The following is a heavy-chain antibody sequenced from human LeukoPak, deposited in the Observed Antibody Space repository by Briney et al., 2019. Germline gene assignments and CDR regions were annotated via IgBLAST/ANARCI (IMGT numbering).Heavy chain of an antibody. D-gene: IGHD1-26*01. CDR2: IDPSDSYT. Sequence: GESLKISCKGSGNSFTSYWISWVRQMPGKGLEWMGRIDPSDSYTNYSPSFQGHVTLSADKSISTAYLQWSSLKASDTAMYYCARQGGSYLNWFDPWGQGTLVTVSS. V-gene: IGHV5-10-1*01. J-gene: IGHJ5*02. CDR3: ARQGGSYLNWFDP. CDR1: GNSFTSYW.